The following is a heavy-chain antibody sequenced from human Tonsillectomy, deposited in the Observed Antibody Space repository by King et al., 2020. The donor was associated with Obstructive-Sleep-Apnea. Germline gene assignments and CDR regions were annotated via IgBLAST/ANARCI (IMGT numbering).Heavy chain of an antibody. Sequence: QLQESGPGLVKPSETLSLTCTVSGGSISSSSYYWGWIRQPPGKGLEWIGGIYYSGSTYYNPSLKSRVTISVETSKNQFSLKLISVTAADTAVYYFANQDYYYYGMDVWGQGTTVTVSS. D-gene: IGHD1-14*01. CDR2: IYYSGST. J-gene: IGHJ6*02. CDR3: ANQDYYYYGMDV. V-gene: IGHV4-39*07. CDR1: GGSISSSSYY.